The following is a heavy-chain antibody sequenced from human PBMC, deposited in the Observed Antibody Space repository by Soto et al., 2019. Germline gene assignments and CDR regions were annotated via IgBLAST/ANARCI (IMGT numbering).Heavy chain of an antibody. V-gene: IGHV1-8*01. CDR2: MNPNSGNT. CDR3: ARGATTYPFGAFSHYYYYYMDV. CDR1: GYTFTSYD. D-gene: IGHD3-10*01. J-gene: IGHJ6*03. Sequence: ASVKVSCKASGYTFTSYDINWVRQATGQGLEWMGWMNPNSGNTGYAQKFQGRVTMTRNTSISTAYMELSSLRSEDTAVYYCARGATTYPFGAFSHYYYYYMDVWGKGTTVTVSS.